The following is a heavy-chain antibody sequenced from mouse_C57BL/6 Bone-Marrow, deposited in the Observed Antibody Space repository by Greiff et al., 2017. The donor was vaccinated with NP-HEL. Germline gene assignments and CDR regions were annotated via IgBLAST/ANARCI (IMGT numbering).Heavy chain of an antibody. J-gene: IGHJ3*01. CDR3: ARDYYGSSTLFAY. V-gene: IGHV1-80*01. CDR1: GYAFSSYW. CDR2: IYPGDGAP. D-gene: IGHD1-1*01. Sequence: VQLQESGAELVKPGASVKISCKASGYAFSSYWMNWVKQRPGKCLESIRQIYPGDGAPPSPCPFQGKAPLTADKSSSTAYMQLSSLTSEDSAVYFCARDYYGSSTLFAYWGQGTLVTVSA.